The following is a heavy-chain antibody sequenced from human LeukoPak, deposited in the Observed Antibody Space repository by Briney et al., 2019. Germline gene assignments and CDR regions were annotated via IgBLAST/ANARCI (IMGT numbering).Heavy chain of an antibody. CDR1: GYSYSTYG. D-gene: IGHD6-6*01. CDR2: ISVYNGNT. V-gene: IGHV1-18*01. CDR3: ARDSVAVRPGWFEP. J-gene: IGHJ5*02. Sequence: ASVKVSCKASGYSYSTYGVNWVRQARGKELEWMGWISVYNGNTKCPQRFQGRLTMTTDTSTSTAYMELRSLRSDDTAVYYCARDSVAVRPGWFEPWGQGTLITVSS.